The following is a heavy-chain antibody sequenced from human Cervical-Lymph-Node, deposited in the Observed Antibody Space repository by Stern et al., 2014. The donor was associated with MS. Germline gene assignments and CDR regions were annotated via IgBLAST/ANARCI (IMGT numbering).Heavy chain of an antibody. CDR2: IYYSGST. J-gene: IGHJ3*02. V-gene: IGHV4-59*01. CDR1: GGSISSYY. D-gene: IGHD5-24*01. CDR3: ARFDEGSAQFEAFDI. Sequence: QVQLQESGPGLVKPSETLSLTCTVSGGSISSYYWTWIRQPPGKGLEWFGTIYYSGSTKYNPSLKSRVTISVDTSKKQFSLKLSSVTAADTAVYYCARFDEGSAQFEAFDIWGQGTMVTVSS.